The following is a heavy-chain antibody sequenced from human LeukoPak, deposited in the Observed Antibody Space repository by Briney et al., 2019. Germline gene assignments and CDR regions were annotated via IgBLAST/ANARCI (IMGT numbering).Heavy chain of an antibody. CDR1: GLTFSSYG. D-gene: IGHD4-11*01. J-gene: IGHJ4*02. CDR3: AKDLKDYSNYVGAFDY. Sequence: PGGSLRLSCAASGLTFSSYGMLWVRQAPGKGLEWVAVISYDGSNKYYADSVKGRFTISRDNSKNTLYLQMNSLRAEDTAVYYCAKDLKDYSNYVGAFDYWGQGTLVTVSS. V-gene: IGHV3-30*18. CDR2: ISYDGSNK.